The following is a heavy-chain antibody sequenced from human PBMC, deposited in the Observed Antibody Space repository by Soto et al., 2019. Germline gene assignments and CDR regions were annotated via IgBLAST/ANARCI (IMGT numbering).Heavy chain of an antibody. J-gene: IGHJ6*02. CDR3: AKEKLYQAQIAAHRGMDV. Sequence: QVHLVESRGGVVQPGRSLRLSCAASGFTFSSFGMHWVRQAPGKGLEWVAVISYDGNNKYYADSVKGRFTISRDNSKNTLYLQMNSLRAEDTAVYFCAKEKLYQAQIAAHRGMDVWGQGTAVTVSS. CDR1: GFTFSSFG. V-gene: IGHV3-30*18. CDR2: ISYDGNNK. D-gene: IGHD6-6*01.